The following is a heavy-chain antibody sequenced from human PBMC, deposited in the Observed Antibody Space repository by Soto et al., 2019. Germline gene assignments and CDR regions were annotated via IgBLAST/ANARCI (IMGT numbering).Heavy chain of an antibody. Sequence: SETLSLTCTVSGGSISSYYWSWIRQPPGKGLEWIGYTYYSGSTNYNPSLKSRVTISVDTSKNQFSLKLSSVTAADTAVYYCARAKGSSGRLFDYWGQGTLVTVSS. D-gene: IGHD6-19*01. CDR1: GGSISSYY. J-gene: IGHJ4*02. CDR2: TYYSGST. CDR3: ARAKGSSGRLFDY. V-gene: IGHV4-59*01.